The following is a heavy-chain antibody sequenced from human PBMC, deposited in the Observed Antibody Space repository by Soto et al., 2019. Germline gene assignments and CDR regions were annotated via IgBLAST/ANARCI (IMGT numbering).Heavy chain of an antibody. V-gene: IGHV3-33*01. Sequence: GGSLRLSCAASGFTFSSYGMHWVRQAPGKGLEWVAVIWYDGSNKYYADSVKGRFTISRDNSKNTLYLQMNSLRAEDTAVYYCARGLTGTSYYYYGMDVWGEGTTVTVSS. CDR2: IWYDGSNK. J-gene: IGHJ6*04. CDR1: GFTFSSYG. D-gene: IGHD3-9*01. CDR3: ARGLTGTSYYYYGMDV.